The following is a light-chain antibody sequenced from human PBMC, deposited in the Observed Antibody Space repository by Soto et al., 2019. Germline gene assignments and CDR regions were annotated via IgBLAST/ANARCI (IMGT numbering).Light chain of an antibody. CDR2: DVT. V-gene: IGLV2-14*01. CDR1: SSDVCGYNF. Sequence: QSVLTQPASVSGSPGQSITISCTGTSSDVCGYNFVSWYQQHPDKAPKLMIYDVTNRPSGVSNRFSGSKSGNTASLTISGLQAEDEADYYCSSYTSISTYVFGTGTKVTVL. J-gene: IGLJ1*01. CDR3: SSYTSISTYV.